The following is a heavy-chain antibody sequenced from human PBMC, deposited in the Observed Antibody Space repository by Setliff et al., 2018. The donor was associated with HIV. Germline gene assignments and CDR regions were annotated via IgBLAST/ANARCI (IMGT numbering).Heavy chain of an antibody. CDR1: GFTFSSYS. Sequence: GGSLRLSCAASGFTFSSYSMNWVRQTPGKGLEWISYISSSSNTIYYADSVKGRFTISRDNAKNSLYLQMNSLRVDDTAVYYCARVWAMQQVVPGYWGQGALVTVSS. J-gene: IGHJ4*02. V-gene: IGHV3-48*01. CDR3: ARVWAMQQVVPGY. D-gene: IGHD6-6*01. CDR2: ISSSSNTI.